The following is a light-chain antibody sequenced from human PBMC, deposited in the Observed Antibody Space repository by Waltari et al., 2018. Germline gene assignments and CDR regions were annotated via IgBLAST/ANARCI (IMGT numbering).Light chain of an antibody. V-gene: IGKV3-15*01. CDR3: QQYDKWLRYS. CDR1: QSICTN. J-gene: IGKJ2*01. Sequence: IVMTQSPATLSVSPGDRATLSCRASQSICTNLAWFQEKPGQAPRLLIYGASTRATGVPARFSGSGSGTYFTLVISSLQSEDFAVYYCQQYDKWLRYSFGQGTKLEIK. CDR2: GAS.